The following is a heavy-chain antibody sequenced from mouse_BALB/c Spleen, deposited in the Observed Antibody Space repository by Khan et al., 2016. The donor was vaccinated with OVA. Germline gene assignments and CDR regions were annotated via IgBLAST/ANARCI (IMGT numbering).Heavy chain of an antibody. CDR1: GYTFTNYG. Sequence: QIQLVQSGPELKKPGETVKISCKASGYTFTNYGMNWVKQSPGKALKWMGWINTYTGEPTYADDFKGRFAFSLETSASTAYLQINNLKTEDTATNFCARTPSFSCTLDCWGQGTSVTVSS. V-gene: IGHV9-3-1*01. CDR2: INTYTGEP. CDR3: ARTPSFSCTLDC. J-gene: IGHJ4*01.